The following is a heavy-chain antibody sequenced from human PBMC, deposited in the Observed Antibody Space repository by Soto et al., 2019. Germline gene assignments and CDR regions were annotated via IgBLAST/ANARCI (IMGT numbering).Heavy chain of an antibody. J-gene: IGHJ4*02. CDR1: GESFSGYY. D-gene: IGHD3-22*01. Sequence: SETLSLTCAVYGESFSGYYLTWIRQPPGKGLEWIWEIDRRGNANYNPSLKSRVTISVDTSKNQFSLRLTSMTAADTAVYYCARGRSSGYSSAVDNWGQGNMVT. V-gene: IGHV4-34*01. CDR2: IDRRGNA. CDR3: ARGRSSGYSSAVDN.